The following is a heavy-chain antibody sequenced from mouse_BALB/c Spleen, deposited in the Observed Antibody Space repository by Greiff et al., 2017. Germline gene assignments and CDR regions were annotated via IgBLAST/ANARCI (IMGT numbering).Heavy chain of an antibody. V-gene: IGHV1-67*01. CDR3: ARRQDRYDGMFDY. D-gene: IGHD2-14*01. J-gene: IGHJ3*01. CDR1: GYTFTDYA. Sequence: VQLQQSGPELVRPGVSVKISCKGSGYTFTDYAMHWVKQSPAKGLEWIGVISTYSGNTNYNQKFKGKATMTVDKSSSTAYMELARLTSEDSAIYYCARRQDRYDGMFDYWGQGTLVTVSA. CDR2: ISTYSGNT.